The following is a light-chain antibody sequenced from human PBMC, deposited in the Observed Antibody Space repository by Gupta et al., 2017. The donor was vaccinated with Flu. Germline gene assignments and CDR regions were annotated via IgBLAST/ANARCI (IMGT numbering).Light chain of an antibody. Sequence: DIVMTQSPDSLAVALGERATVNCKSNQSVLYSSNNKNYLTWYQQKPGQPPKLLIAWASTRESGVPDRFSGSGSGTDFTLTISSLQAEDVAVYYCQQADSNPLTFGGGTKVEIK. CDR1: QSVLYSSNNKNY. CDR3: QQADSNPLT. J-gene: IGKJ4*01. CDR2: WAS. V-gene: IGKV4-1*01.